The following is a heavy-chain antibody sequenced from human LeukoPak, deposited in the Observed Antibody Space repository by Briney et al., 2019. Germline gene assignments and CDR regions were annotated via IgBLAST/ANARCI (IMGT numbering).Heavy chain of an antibody. CDR1: GFTFSSYA. Sequence: GRSLRLSCAASGFTFSSYALHWVRQAPGKGLEWVAVISYDGTNKYHAESVKGRFTISRDNSKNTLYLQMNSLRAEDTAVYYCARADDYGDLDYWGQGTLVTVSS. CDR2: ISYDGTNK. J-gene: IGHJ4*02. CDR3: ARADDYGDLDY. V-gene: IGHV3-30*01. D-gene: IGHD4-17*01.